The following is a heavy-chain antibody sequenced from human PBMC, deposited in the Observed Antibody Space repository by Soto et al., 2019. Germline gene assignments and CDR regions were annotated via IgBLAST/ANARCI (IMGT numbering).Heavy chain of an antibody. CDR2: INPNSGGT. Sequence: ASVKVSCKASGYTFTGYYMHWVRQAPGQGLEWMGWINPNSGGTNYAQKFQGWVTMTRDTSISTAYMELSRLRSDDTAVYYCARGWGRYRPYYFDYWGQGTLVTVSS. J-gene: IGHJ4*02. D-gene: IGHD3-9*01. CDR1: GYTFTGYY. V-gene: IGHV1-2*04. CDR3: ARGWGRYRPYYFDY.